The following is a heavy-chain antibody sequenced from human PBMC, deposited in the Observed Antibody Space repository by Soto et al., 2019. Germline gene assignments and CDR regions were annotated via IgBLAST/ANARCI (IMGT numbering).Heavy chain of an antibody. V-gene: IGHV1-8*01. CDR2: MNPNSGNT. J-gene: IGHJ6*03. CDR1: GYTFTSYD. Sequence: GASVKVSCKASGYTFTSYDINWVRQATGQGLEWMGWMNPNSGNTGYAQKFQGRVTMTRNTSISTAYMELSSLRSEDTAVYYCARAGAYNWNYDYYCYYMDVWGKGTTVTVSS. CDR3: ARAGAYNWNYDYYCYYMDV. D-gene: IGHD1-7*01.